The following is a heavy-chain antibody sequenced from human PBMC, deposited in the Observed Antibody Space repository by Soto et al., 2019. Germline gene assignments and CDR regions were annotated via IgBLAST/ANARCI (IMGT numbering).Heavy chain of an antibody. J-gene: IGHJ6*02. CDR1: GGSISSSSYY. Sequence: SETLSLTCTVSGGSISSSSYYWGWIRQPPGKGLEWIGSIYYSGSTYYNPSLKSRVTISVDTSKNQFSLKLGSVTAADTAVYYCAAVAGPETYYYYYGMDVWGQGTTVTVSS. V-gene: IGHV4-39*01. CDR3: AAVAGPETYYYYYGMDV. CDR2: IYYSGST. D-gene: IGHD6-19*01.